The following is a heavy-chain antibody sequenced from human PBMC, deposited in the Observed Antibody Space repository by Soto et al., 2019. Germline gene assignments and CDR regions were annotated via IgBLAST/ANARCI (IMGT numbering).Heavy chain of an antibody. J-gene: IGHJ6*02. V-gene: IGHV4-59*13. CDR1: GGSISEYY. CDR3: AREGIWDGLDV. Sequence: QVQLQESGPGLVKPSETLSLSCAVSGGSISEYYWSWIRHPPGKGLEWLGHIYYTGSTNYNPSLKSRGTISIDRSKNQVSLQLTSVNAADTAVYYCAREGIWDGLDVWGQGTTVTVSS. CDR2: IYYTGST. D-gene: IGHD6-13*01.